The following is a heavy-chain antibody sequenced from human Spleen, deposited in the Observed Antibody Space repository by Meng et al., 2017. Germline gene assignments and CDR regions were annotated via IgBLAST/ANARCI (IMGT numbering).Heavy chain of an antibody. V-gene: IGHV4-30-4*01. J-gene: IGHJ4*02. Sequence: VRLQESGPGLGKLSQTLSLTCTVSGGSISSGDYYWSWIRQPPGKGLEWIGYIYNSGSTYYNPSLKSRVTISVDTSKNQFSLKLRFVTAADTAVYYCAREGRSHQVGVSVYWGQGNLVTVSS. CDR2: IYNSGST. D-gene: IGHD2-21*01. CDR1: GGSISSGDYY. CDR3: AREGRSHQVGVSVY.